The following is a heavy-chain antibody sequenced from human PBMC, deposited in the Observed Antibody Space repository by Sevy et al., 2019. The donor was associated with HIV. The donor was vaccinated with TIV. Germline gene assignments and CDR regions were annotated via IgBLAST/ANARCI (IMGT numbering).Heavy chain of an antibody. CDR3: ASPYDYDSSGYDY. D-gene: IGHD3-22*01. J-gene: IGHJ4*02. V-gene: IGHV1-69*13. CDR2: IIPIFGTA. Sequence: ASVKVSCKASRGTFSSYAISWVRQAPGQGLEWMGGIIPIFGTANYAQKFQGRVTITAEESTSTAYMELSSLRSEDTAVYYCASPYDYDSSGYDYWGQGTLVTVSS. CDR1: RGTFSSYA.